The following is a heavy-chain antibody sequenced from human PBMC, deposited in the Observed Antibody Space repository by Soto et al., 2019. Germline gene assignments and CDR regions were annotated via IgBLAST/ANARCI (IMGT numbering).Heavy chain of an antibody. Sequence: SETLSLTCTVSGGSISSGGYYWSWIRQHPGKGLEWIGYIYYSGSTYYNPSLKSRVTISVDTSKNQFSLKLSSVTAADTAVYYCARALYYYDSSGYYFWFDPWDQGTLVTVSS. D-gene: IGHD3-22*01. CDR1: GGSISSGGYY. J-gene: IGHJ5*02. CDR2: IYYSGST. V-gene: IGHV4-31*03. CDR3: ARALYYYDSSGYYFWFDP.